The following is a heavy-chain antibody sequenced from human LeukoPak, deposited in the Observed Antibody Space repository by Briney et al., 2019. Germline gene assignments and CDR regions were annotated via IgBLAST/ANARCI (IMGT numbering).Heavy chain of an antibody. CDR3: ASRGKDYGMDV. J-gene: IGHJ6*02. CDR2: IYYSGST. D-gene: IGHD3-10*01. V-gene: IGHV4-59*06. CDR1: GGSISSYY. Sequence: PSETLSLTCTVSGGSISSYYWSWIRQPPGKGLEWIGYIYYSGSTYYNPSLKSRVTISVDTSKNQFSLKLSSVTAADTAVYYCASRGKDYGMDVWGQGTTVTVSS.